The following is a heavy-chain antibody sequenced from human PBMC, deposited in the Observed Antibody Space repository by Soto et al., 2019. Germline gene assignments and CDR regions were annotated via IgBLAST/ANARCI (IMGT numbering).Heavy chain of an antibody. CDR3: ARGRSRPDY. J-gene: IGHJ4*02. Sequence: QVQLQESGPGLVKPSETLSLTCTVSGGSVSTGSYYWNWIRQPPGKGLEWIGCVFYSGSTTYNPSLKSRVTISIDTSKNQFSLKVNSVTAADTAVYYCARGRSRPDYWGQGTLVTVSS. V-gene: IGHV4-61*01. CDR2: VFYSGST. D-gene: IGHD3-16*02. CDR1: GGSVSTGSYY.